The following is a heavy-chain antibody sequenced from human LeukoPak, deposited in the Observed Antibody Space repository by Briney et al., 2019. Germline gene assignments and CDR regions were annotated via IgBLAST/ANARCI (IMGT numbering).Heavy chain of an antibody. Sequence: GESLKISCKGSGYSFTSYWIGWVRQMPGKGLEWMGIIYPGDSDTRYSPSFQGQVTISADKSISTAYLQWSSLKASDTAIYYCARQYYDSSGYYNDAFDIWGQGTMVTVSS. V-gene: IGHV5-51*01. D-gene: IGHD3-22*01. J-gene: IGHJ3*02. CDR1: GYSFTSYW. CDR3: ARQYYDSSGYYNDAFDI. CDR2: IYPGDSDT.